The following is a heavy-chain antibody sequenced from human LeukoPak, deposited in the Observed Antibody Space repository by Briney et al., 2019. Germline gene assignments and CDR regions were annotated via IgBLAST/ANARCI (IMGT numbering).Heavy chain of an antibody. CDR2: IYRSGSA. CDR1: GVSISITGYY. D-gene: IGHD5-18*01. Sequence: SETLSLTCTVSGVSISITGYYWGWIRQPPGKGLEWIGSIYRSGSAYYKPSLTSRVTMSVDTSKNQFSLKLSSVTASDTAVYYCARHRGYSYGYLDYWGQGTLVSVSS. V-gene: IGHV4-39*01. J-gene: IGHJ4*02. CDR3: ARHRGYSYGYLDY.